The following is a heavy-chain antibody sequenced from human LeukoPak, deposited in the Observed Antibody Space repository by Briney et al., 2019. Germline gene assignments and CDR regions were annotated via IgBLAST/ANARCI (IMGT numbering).Heavy chain of an antibody. D-gene: IGHD1-26*01. CDR2: INHSGST. CDR1: GGSFSGYY. V-gene: IGHV4-34*01. Sequence: RASETLSLTCAVYGGSFSGYYWSWIRQPPGKGLEWIGEINHSGSTNYNPSLKSRVTISVDTSKNQFSLKLSSVTAADTAVYYCARGRGRLFDYWGQGTLVTVSS. J-gene: IGHJ4*02. CDR3: ARGRGRLFDY.